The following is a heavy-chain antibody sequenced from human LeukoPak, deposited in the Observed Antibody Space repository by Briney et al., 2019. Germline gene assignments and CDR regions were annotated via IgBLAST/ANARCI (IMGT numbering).Heavy chain of an antibody. CDR2: ISGSGGST. V-gene: IGHV3-23*01. D-gene: IGHD2-15*01. CDR3: AKVTVTMAATGDY. Sequence: PGGSLRLSCVVSGFIFNNYDMSWVRQAPGKGLEWVSGISGSGGSTYYADSVKGRFTISRDNSKNTLYLQMYSLRVEDTAIYYCAKVTVTMAATGDYWGQGTLVTVSS. J-gene: IGHJ4*02. CDR1: GFIFNNYD.